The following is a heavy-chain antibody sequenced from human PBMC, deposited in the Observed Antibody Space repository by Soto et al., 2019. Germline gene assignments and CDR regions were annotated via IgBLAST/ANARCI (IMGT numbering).Heavy chain of an antibody. J-gene: IGHJ6*02. CDR2: IYYSGST. Sequence: PSETLSLTCTVSGVSISSSSYYWGWMRQPPGKGLEWIGSIYYSGSTYYNPSLKSRVTISVDTSKNQFSLKLSSVTAADTAVYYCASKHAVVMDYYGMDVWGQGATVTVSS. CDR1: GVSISSSSYY. CDR3: ASKHAVVMDYYGMDV. D-gene: IGHD3-22*01. V-gene: IGHV4-39*01.